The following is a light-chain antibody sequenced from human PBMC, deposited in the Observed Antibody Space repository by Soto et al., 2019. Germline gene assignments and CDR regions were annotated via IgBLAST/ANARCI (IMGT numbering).Light chain of an antibody. J-gene: IGKJ2*01. CDR1: HSLEHTDGNTY. CDR3: MQVTHFPFT. CDR2: KIS. V-gene: IGKV2-24*01. Sequence: DIVMTQTPLSSPVTVGQPASISCRSSHSLEHTDGNTYLSWLQQRPGQPPRLLMYKISNRFSGVPDRFSGSGAGTDFTLKISRVEAEDVGVSYCMQVTHFPFTFGPGTKLEIK.